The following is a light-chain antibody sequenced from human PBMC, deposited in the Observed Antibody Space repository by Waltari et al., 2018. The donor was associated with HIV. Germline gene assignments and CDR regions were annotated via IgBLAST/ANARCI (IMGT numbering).Light chain of an antibody. CDR3: QSSDIRLHGLWV. J-gene: IGLJ3*02. CDR2: ANS. V-gene: IGLV1-40*01. Sequence: QSLLTQPPSVSATPGQRITIPCTENTSNIGAGHAVHWSRQLPGTAPRLLIFANSNRPSGVPDRISGSKSTASASLAITGLQAEDEGYYYCQSSDIRLHGLWVFGGGTKVTVL. CDR1: TSNIGAGHA.